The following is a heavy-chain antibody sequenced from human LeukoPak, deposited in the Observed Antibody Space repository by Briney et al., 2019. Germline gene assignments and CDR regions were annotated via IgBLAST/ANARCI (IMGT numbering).Heavy chain of an antibody. J-gene: IGHJ4*02. CDR2: VSLAGRT. Sequence: SETLSLTCGVSGGSITTTNYWSWVRQPPGGGLEWIGEVSLAGRTRYNPSLKNRVNISIDESKNHLYLNRASVNAADTAVYYCSRESGPFCPFGHWGQGTLVAVTS. V-gene: IGHV4-4*02. D-gene: IGHD1-26*01. CDR1: GGSITTTNY. CDR3: SRESGPFCPFGH.